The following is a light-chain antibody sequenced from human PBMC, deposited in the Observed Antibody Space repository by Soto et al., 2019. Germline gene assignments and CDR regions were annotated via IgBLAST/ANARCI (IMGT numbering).Light chain of an antibody. V-gene: IGKV2-28*01. CDR1: QSLLHSNGYNY. J-gene: IGKJ2*01. Sequence: DIVMTQSPLPLPVTPGEPASISCRSSQSLLHSNGYNYWDWYLQKPGQSPQLLIYLGSNRASGVPDRFSGSGSGTDFTLKISRVEAEDVGVYYCMQALQTPPYTFGQGTKLEIK. CDR3: MQALQTPPYT. CDR2: LGS.